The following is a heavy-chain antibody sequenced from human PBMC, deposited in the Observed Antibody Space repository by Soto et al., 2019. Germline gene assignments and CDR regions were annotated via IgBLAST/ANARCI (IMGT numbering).Heavy chain of an antibody. V-gene: IGHV3-74*01. Sequence: GGSLRLSCAASGFTFSSDWMQWVRQAPGKGLVWVSRISTDGSYATYADSVKGRFTISRDNAKNTVDLQMSNLRAEDMAVYYCGRQPNSAMDVWGQGTTVTVSS. CDR1: GFTFSSDW. D-gene: IGHD1-7*01. CDR3: GRQPNSAMDV. CDR2: ISTDGSYA. J-gene: IGHJ6*02.